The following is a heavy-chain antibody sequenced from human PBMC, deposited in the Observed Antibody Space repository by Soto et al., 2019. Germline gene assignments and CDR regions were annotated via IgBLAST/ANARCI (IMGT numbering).Heavy chain of an antibody. CDR3: ARGQATYYDFWSGYYTKGPPHQNRHGIAV. V-gene: IGHV1-69*06. CDR2: IIPIFGTA. D-gene: IGHD3-3*01. CDR1: GGTFSSYA. J-gene: IGHJ6*02. Sequence: ASVKVSWKASGGTFSSYAISWVLQAPGQGLEWMGGIIPIFGTANYAQKFQGRVTITADKSTRTAYMGLRSLRSEDTAVYYCARGQATYYDFWSGYYTKGPPHQNRHGIAVRGRGTPVP.